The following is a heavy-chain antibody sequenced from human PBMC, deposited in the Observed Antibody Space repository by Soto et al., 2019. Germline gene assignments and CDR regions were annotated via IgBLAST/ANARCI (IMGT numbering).Heavy chain of an antibody. Sequence: XXTLSLPFTVSGDSISAYSWRWVRQPPGKGLEWIGNIHYNGNTKYNPSLKSRVTMSLDTSNNQFSLQLNSVTPDDTAVYYCVRLIGNSWLDSWGQGTLVTVSS. CDR1: GDSISAYS. J-gene: IGHJ5*01. CDR3: VRLIGNSWLDS. CDR2: IHYNGNT. V-gene: IGHV4-59*08.